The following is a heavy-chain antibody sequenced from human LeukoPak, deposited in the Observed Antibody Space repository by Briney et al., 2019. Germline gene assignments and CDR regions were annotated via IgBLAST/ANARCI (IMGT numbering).Heavy chain of an antibody. J-gene: IGHJ6*03. CDR2: IKQDGSEK. D-gene: IGHD3-3*01. CDR3: ARGPDYDFWSGYYNYYYMDV. V-gene: IGHV3-7*01. Sequence: PGGSLRLSCAASGFTFSSYWMSWVRQAPGRGVEWVANIKQDGSEKYYVDSVKGRFTISRDNAKNSLYLQMNSLRAEDTAVYYCARGPDYDFWSGYYNYYYMDVWGKGTTVTVSS. CDR1: GFTFSSYW.